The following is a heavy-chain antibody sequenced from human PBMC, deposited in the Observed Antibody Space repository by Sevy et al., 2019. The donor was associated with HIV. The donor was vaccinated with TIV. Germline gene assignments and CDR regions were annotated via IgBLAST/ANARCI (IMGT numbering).Heavy chain of an antibody. J-gene: IGHJ3*02. CDR1: GGTFISYA. V-gene: IGHV1-69*13. CDR3: ARVLTPLYDSSGYYPGDAFDI. D-gene: IGHD3-22*01. CDR2: IIPIFGTA. Sequence: ASVKVSCKASGGTFISYAISWVRQAPGQGLEWMGGIIPIFGTASYAQKFQGRVTITADESTSTAYMELSSLRSEDTAVYYCARVLTPLYDSSGYYPGDAFDIWGQGTMVTVSS.